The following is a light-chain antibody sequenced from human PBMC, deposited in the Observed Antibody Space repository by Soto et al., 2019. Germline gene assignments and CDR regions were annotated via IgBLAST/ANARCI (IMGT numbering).Light chain of an antibody. CDR3: LQDYNYPLT. CDR2: AAS. Sequence: IPMTQSPSSLSASVGDRVTITCRASQGIRHYLGWYQQKPGKAPKLLIYAASSLQSGVPSRFSGSGSGTDFTLTISSLQPEDFATYYCLQDYNYPLTFGGGTKVEIK. CDR1: QGIRHY. J-gene: IGKJ4*01. V-gene: IGKV1-6*01.